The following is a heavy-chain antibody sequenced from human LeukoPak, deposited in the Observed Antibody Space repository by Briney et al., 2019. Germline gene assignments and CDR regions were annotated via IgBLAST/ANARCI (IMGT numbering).Heavy chain of an antibody. Sequence: PGGSLRLSCAASGFTFSTYEMNWVRQAPGKGVEWVSYISSSGSTIYYADSVKGRFTISRDNAKNSLYLQMNSLRAEDTAVYYCARARSGGYHRYFEYWGQGTLVTVSS. D-gene: IGHD1-26*01. CDR1: GFTFSTYE. CDR2: ISSSGSTI. V-gene: IGHV3-48*03. CDR3: ARARSGGYHRYFEY. J-gene: IGHJ4*02.